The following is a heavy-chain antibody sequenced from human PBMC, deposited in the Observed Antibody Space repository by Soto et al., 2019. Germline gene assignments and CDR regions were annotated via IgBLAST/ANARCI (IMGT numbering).Heavy chain of an antibody. Sequence: QVQLVQSGAEVKKPGSSVKVSCKASGGTFSSYAISWVRQAPGQGLEWMGGIIPIFGTANYVQKFQGRVTITADESTSTAYMELSSLRSADTAVYYCARVVTVVKSFHYWYFDLWGRGTLVTVSS. CDR1: GGTFSSYA. V-gene: IGHV1-69*12. CDR3: ARVVTVVKSFHYWYFDL. CDR2: IIPIFGTA. J-gene: IGHJ2*01. D-gene: IGHD2-15*01.